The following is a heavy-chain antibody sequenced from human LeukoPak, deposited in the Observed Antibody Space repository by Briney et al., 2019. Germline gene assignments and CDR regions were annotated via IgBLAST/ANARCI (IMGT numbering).Heavy chain of an antibody. CDR2: IYYSGNT. D-gene: IGHD5-18*01. V-gene: IGHV4-59*01. CDR3: ARAVSGYSYGFLY. J-gene: IGHJ4*02. CDR1: GGSISGYY. Sequence: SETLSLTCTVSGGSISGYYWSWIRQPPGKGLEWIGYIYYSGNTNYNPSLKSRVTISVDTSKNQFSLKLSSVTAADTAVYYCARAVSGYSYGFLYWGQGALVTVSS.